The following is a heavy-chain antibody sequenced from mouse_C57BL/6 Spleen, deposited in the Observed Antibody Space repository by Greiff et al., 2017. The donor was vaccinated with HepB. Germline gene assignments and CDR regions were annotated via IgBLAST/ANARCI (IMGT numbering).Heavy chain of an antibody. CDR2: INPNNGGT. D-gene: IGHD1-1*01. J-gene: IGHJ4*01. Sequence: VQLQQSGPELVKPGASVKMSCKASGYTFTDYNMHWVRQSHGKSLEWIGYINPNNGGTSYNQKFKGKATLTVNKSSSTAYMELRSLTSEDSAVYYCARRRYYGSSYGAMDYWGQGTSVTVSS. CDR3: ARRRYYGSSYGAMDY. CDR1: GYTFTDYN. V-gene: IGHV1-22*01.